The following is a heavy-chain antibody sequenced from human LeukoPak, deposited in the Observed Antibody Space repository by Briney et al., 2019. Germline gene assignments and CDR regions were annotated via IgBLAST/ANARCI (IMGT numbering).Heavy chain of an antibody. CDR2: IYYSGST. Sequence: SETLSLTCAVSGDSINTYYWTWIRQPPGKGLEWIGYIYYSGSTNYNPSLKSRVTISVDTSKNQFSLKLSSVTAADTAVYYCARSLRYSSSWYLGYWGQGTLVTVSS. CDR1: GDSINTYY. V-gene: IGHV4-59*01. CDR3: ARSLRYSSSWYLGY. J-gene: IGHJ4*02. D-gene: IGHD6-13*01.